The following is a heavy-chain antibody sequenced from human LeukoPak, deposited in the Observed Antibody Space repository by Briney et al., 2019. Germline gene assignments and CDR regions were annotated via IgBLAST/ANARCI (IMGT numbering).Heavy chain of an antibody. CDR1: GGSISSSSYY. Sequence: PSETLSLTCTVSGGSISSSSYYWGWIRQPPGKGLEWIGSIYYSGSTYYNPSLKSRVTISVDTSKNQFSLKLSSVTAADTAVYYCARNPQQLIPEVAFDIWGQGTMVTVSS. V-gene: IGHV4-39*07. D-gene: IGHD6-13*01. CDR2: IYYSGST. J-gene: IGHJ3*02. CDR3: ARNPQQLIPEVAFDI.